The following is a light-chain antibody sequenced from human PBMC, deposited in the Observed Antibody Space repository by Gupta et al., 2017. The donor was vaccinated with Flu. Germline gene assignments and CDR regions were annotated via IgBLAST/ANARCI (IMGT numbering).Light chain of an antibody. CDR2: DVS. V-gene: IGLV2-11*01. CDR1: SSDVGGYNY. J-gene: IGLJ2*01. Sequence: QSALTPPRSVSGSPGQSVTISCTGTSSDVGGYNYVPWYQQHPGKAPKLMIYDVSKRPSGGPDRFSGSKSGNTASLTISGLQAEDEADYYCCSYAGSYTFVVFGGGTKLTVL. CDR3: CSYAGSYTFVV.